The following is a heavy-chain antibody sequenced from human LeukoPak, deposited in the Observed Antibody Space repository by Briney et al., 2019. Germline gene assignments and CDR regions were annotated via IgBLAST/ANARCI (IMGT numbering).Heavy chain of an antibody. CDR2: INPNSGGS. V-gene: IGHV1-2*02. D-gene: IGHD6-19*01. Sequence: CASVKVSCKASGYTFTAYYMHWERQAPGHGIEWMGWINPNSGGSDYAQKFQGRVTMTRDTSISTAYMELSSLRSDDTAVYYCARSDSSGWLDYWGQGTLVTVSS. CDR3: ARSDSSGWLDY. CDR1: GYTFTAYY. J-gene: IGHJ4*02.